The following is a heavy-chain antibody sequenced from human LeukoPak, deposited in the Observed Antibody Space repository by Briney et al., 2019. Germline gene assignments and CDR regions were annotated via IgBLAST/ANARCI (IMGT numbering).Heavy chain of an antibody. V-gene: IGHV1-18*01. D-gene: IGHD2-15*01. CDR3: ARSRTAYGNGGSCYGSECEP. CDR1: GYTFTGNG. CDR2: ISPYNGNT. J-gene: IGHJ5*02. Sequence: VASVRGSSADPGYTFTGNGVTWVPRAPGHGLEWMGWISPYNGNTNYAQNLQGRVTMTTDTSTSTAYMELRSLQSDDTAVYYCARSRTAYGNGGSCYGSECEPWGQGTLVTVSS.